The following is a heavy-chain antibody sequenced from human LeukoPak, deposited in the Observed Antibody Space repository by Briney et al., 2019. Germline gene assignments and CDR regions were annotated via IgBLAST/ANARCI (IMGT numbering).Heavy chain of an antibody. CDR1: GGSITSHF. Sequence: SETLSLTCSVSGGSITSHFWSWIRQPPGKGLEWIGYIHYSGSTNYNPSLKSRVTISPDTSKNQLFLKLNSVTAADTAVYYCARLVWVGGAPGRWFRPWGQGTLVTVSS. V-gene: IGHV4-59*11. J-gene: IGHJ5*02. CDR3: ARLVWVGGAPGRWFRP. CDR2: IHYSGST. D-gene: IGHD3-10*01.